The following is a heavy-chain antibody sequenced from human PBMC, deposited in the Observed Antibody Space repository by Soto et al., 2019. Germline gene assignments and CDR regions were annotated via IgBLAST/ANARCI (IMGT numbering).Heavy chain of an antibody. Sequence: QLQLQESGPGLVKPSETLSLTCTVSGGSISSSSYYWGWIRQPPGKGLEWIGSIYYSGSTYYNPSLKSRVTISVDTSKNQFSLKLSSVTAADTAVYYCARHRRDSSFISWNPNYYYYYMDVWGKGTTVTVSS. D-gene: IGHD1-1*01. CDR1: GGSISSSSYY. V-gene: IGHV4-39*01. CDR3: ARHRRDSSFISWNPNYYYYYMDV. CDR2: IYYSGST. J-gene: IGHJ6*03.